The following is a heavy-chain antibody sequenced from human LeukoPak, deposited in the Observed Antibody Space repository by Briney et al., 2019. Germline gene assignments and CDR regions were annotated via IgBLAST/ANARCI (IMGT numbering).Heavy chain of an antibody. CDR3: ARTRLGVSLPSVLGGGWFDP. CDR1: GGSIGSYY. V-gene: IGHV4-59*08. J-gene: IGHJ5*02. CDR2: IFHSGKT. Sequence: SETLSLTCTVSGGSIGSYYWSWIRQLPGKGLEWIGTIFHSGKTYYNPSLKSRVTISLDKSKNQFSLTMTSVTASDTAVYYCARTRLGVSLPSVLGGGWFDPWGQGTLVTVSS. D-gene: IGHD2-8*01.